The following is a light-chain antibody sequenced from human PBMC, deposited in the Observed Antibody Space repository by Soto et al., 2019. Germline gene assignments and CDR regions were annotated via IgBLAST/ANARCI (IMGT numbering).Light chain of an antibody. Sequence: QSVLTQPASVSGSPGQSVTISCTGTSSDVGGYNYVSWYQHHPGKAPKLMISAVSNRPSGVSNRFSGSKSGNTASLTISGLQTEDEADYYCSSFTSSGPAYVFGTGTKVTVL. J-gene: IGLJ1*01. CDR1: SSDVGGYNY. CDR2: AVS. CDR3: SSFTSSGPAYV. V-gene: IGLV2-14*03.